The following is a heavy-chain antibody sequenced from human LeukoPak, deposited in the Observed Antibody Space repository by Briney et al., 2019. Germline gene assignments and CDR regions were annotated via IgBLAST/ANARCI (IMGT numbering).Heavy chain of an antibody. Sequence: PGGSLRLSCAASGFTFSTYAMPWVRQAPGKGLEWVALIWYDGSNKYYADSVKGRFTISRDSSKNTLYLQMNSLRAEDTAVYYCAKDHNSGYNPLYYFDYWGQGTLVTVSS. CDR1: GFTFSTYA. CDR3: AKDHNSGYNPLYYFDY. V-gene: IGHV3-33*06. D-gene: IGHD5-12*01. CDR2: IWYDGSNK. J-gene: IGHJ4*02.